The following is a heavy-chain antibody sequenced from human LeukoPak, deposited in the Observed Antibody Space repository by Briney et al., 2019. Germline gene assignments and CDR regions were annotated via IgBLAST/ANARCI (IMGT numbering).Heavy chain of an antibody. CDR3: ARDYLGIGHQSYWYFDL. V-gene: IGHV4-59*01. J-gene: IGHJ2*01. CDR2: IYYSGST. CDR1: GGSISSYY. D-gene: IGHD7-27*01. Sequence: SETLSLTCTVSGGSISSYYWSWIRQPPGKGLEWIGYIYYSGSTNYNPSLKSRVTISVDTSKNQFSLKLSSVTAADTAVYYCARDYLGIGHQSYWYFDLWGRGTLVTVSS.